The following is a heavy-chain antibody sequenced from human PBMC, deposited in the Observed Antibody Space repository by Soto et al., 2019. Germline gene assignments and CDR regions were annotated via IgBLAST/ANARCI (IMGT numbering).Heavy chain of an antibody. CDR2: ISGSGGST. CDR3: AKGYGSGSYSGFDY. Sequence: EVQLLESGGGLVQPGGSLRLSCAASGFTFSSYAMSWVRRAPGKGLEWVSSISGSGGSTYHADSVKGRFTISRDNSKNTLYLQMNSLRAEDTAVYYCAKGYGSGSYSGFDYWGQGTLVTVSS. J-gene: IGHJ4*02. CDR1: GFTFSSYA. D-gene: IGHD3-10*01. V-gene: IGHV3-23*01.